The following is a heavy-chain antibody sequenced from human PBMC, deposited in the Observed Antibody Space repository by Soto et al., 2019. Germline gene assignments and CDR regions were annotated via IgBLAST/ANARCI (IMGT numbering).Heavy chain of an antibody. CDR3: ARNESTIFGVDNYGMDV. D-gene: IGHD3-3*01. V-gene: IGHV4-59*01. Sequence: PSETLSLTCTVSGGSISSYYWSWIRQPPWKGLEWIGYIYYSGSTNYNPSLKSRVTISVDTSKNRFSLKLSSVTAADTAVYYCARNESTIFGVDNYGMDVWGQGTTVPVS. J-gene: IGHJ6*02. CDR2: IYYSGST. CDR1: GGSISSYY.